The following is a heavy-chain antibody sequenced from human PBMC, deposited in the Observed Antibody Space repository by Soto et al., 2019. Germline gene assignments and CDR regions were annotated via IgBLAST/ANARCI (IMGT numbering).Heavy chain of an antibody. V-gene: IGHV3-30*18. Sequence: QVQLVESGGGVVQPGRSLRLSCAASGFTFSSYGMHWVRQAPGTGLEWVAVISYEGSNKYYADSVKGRFTISRDNSKNTLYLQMNSLRAEDTAVYYCAKDHFAVTTVNTNVNYWGQGTLVTVSS. CDR1: GFTFSSYG. D-gene: IGHD4-17*01. CDR3: AKDHFAVTTVNTNVNY. J-gene: IGHJ4*02. CDR2: ISYEGSNK.